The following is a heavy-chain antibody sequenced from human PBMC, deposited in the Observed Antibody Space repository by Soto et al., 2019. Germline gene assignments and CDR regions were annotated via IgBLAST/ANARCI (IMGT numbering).Heavy chain of an antibody. CDR1: GFTSDDYDYA. J-gene: IGHJ6*02. V-gene: IGHV3-49*04. D-gene: IGHD3-3*01. CDR2: IRGSTYGGTT. CDR3: SRDGDFYGLDV. Sequence: GGSLRLSCTFSGFTSDDYDYALTWVRQAPGKGLQWLGLIRGSTYGGTTEYAASVKGRFTIPRDDSKGITYLQMNSLKTEDTAVYYCSRDGDFYGLDVWGQGTTVTVSS.